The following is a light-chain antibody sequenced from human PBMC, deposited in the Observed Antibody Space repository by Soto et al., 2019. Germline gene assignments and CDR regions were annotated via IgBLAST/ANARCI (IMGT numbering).Light chain of an antibody. CDR1: SSDVGGYDY. Sequence: QSVLTQPRSVSESPGQSVTISCTGTSSDVGGYDYLSWYQQHPGKAPKLLIYGVSERPSGVPDRFSGSKSGSTASLTISGLQAEDGADYYCCSYSDTYTYVFGTGTKVT. V-gene: IGLV2-11*01. J-gene: IGLJ1*01. CDR2: GVS. CDR3: CSYSDTYTYV.